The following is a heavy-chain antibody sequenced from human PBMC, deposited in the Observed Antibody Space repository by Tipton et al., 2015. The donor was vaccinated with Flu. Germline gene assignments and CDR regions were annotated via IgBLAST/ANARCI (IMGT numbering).Heavy chain of an antibody. CDR3: ARGGGRLYYFDY. J-gene: IGHJ4*02. V-gene: IGHV3-53*01. CDR1: GFTVSSNY. D-gene: IGHD3-16*01. CDR2: IYSGGST. Sequence: AVSGFTVSSNYMSWVRQAPRKGLEWVSVIYSGGSTYYADSVKGRFTISRDNSKNTLYLQMNSLRAEDTAVYYCARGGGRLYYFDYWGQGTLVTVSS.